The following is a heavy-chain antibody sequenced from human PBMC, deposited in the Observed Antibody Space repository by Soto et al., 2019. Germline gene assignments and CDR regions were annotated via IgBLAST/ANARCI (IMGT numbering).Heavy chain of an antibody. CDR1: GGTFSNYA. J-gene: IGHJ6*02. D-gene: IGHD3-10*01. V-gene: IGHV1-69*13. CDR3: ARGVRTGFYGMDV. CDR2: IIPMFGTS. Sequence: ASVKVSCKASGGTFSNYAISWVRQSPGQGLEWVGGIIPMFGTSNYAQNFQGRVSITADESTSTAYMELSSLRSEDTAVYYCARGVRTGFYGMDVWGQGTTVTVSS.